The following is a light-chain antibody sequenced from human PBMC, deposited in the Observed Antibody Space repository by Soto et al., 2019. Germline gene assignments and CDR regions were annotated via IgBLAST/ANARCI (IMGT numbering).Light chain of an antibody. CDR3: LQHTSYPWT. J-gene: IGKJ1*01. CDR2: AAS. Sequence: DIQLTQSPSFLSASLGDRVTITCRASQGISKYLAWFQQRPGKVPRRLVYAASSLQSGVPSRFSGSGSGTEFTLTISSLQPEDFGTYYCLQHTSYPWTFGQGTKV. CDR1: QGISKY. V-gene: IGKV1-17*03.